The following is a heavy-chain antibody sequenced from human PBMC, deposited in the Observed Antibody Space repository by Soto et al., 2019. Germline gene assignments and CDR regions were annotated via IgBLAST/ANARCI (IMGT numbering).Heavy chain of an antibody. J-gene: IGHJ5*02. Sequence: QLQLQESGPGLVKPSQTLSLTCTVSGGSISSGGYYWSWIRQHPGKGLEWIGYIYYSGSTYYNPSLKCRVTIAVETSKNQFALKLSSVTAADTAVYYWARVTYYDFWSGYYGWFDPWGKGTLVTVSS. D-gene: IGHD3-3*01. V-gene: IGHV4-31*03. CDR1: GGSISSGGYY. CDR3: ARVTYYDFWSGYYGWFDP. CDR2: IYYSGST.